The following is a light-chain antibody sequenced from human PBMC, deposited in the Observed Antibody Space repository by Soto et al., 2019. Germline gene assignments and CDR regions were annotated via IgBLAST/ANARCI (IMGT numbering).Light chain of an antibody. V-gene: IGKV1-39*01. J-gene: IGKJ1*01. Sequence: DIQMTQSPSSLSASVGDRVTITCRTSQRIGTHLNWYHEKPGKAPKLLIYAASSLQSGVPSRFSGSGSGTDFNLTISSLQPEDFATYYCQQSYSNPWTFGQGTKVEIK. CDR2: AAS. CDR1: QRIGTH. CDR3: QQSYSNPWT.